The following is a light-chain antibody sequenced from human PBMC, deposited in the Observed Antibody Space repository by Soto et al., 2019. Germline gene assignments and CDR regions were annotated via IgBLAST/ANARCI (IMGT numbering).Light chain of an antibody. J-gene: IGKJ1*01. CDR3: QQYETFSPWT. CDR2: LGS. Sequence: DIMMTQSPLILPVTPGEPASISCRSSQSLLYNNTYNYLDWYLQKPGQSPQLLIYLGSNRATGVPDRFSGSGTGTEFTLAISSLQPDDFATYYCQQYETFSPWTFGQGTKVDIK. V-gene: IGKV2-28*01. CDR1: QSLLYNNTYNY.